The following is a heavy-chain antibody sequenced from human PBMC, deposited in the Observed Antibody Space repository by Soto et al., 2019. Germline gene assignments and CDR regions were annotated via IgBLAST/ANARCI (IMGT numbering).Heavy chain of an antibody. CDR1: GFSFSSYA. V-gene: IGHV3-23*01. CDR3: AKDLEGSGYDSGNDY. CDR2: ISGSGGST. D-gene: IGHD5-12*01. Sequence: GGSLRLSCAASGFSFSSYAMSWVRQAPGKGLEWVSAISGSGGSTYYAGSVKGRFTISRDNSKNTLYLQMNSLRAEDTAVYYCAKDLEGSGYDSGNDYWAQGTLVTVSS. J-gene: IGHJ4*02.